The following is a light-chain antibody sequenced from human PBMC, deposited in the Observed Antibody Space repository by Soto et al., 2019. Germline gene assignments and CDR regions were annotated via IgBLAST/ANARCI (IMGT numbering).Light chain of an antibody. CDR3: QQRHSDPLT. Sequence: IQLTQSPSSLSASVGDRVTITCRASQGISSNLVWYQQKSGKAPKLLLSAASTLHSGVPSRFTGSGSETDFTLTIASLQPEDFATYYCQQRHSDPLTFGKGTRLEIK. V-gene: IGKV1-9*01. CDR2: AAS. CDR1: QGISSN. J-gene: IGKJ5*01.